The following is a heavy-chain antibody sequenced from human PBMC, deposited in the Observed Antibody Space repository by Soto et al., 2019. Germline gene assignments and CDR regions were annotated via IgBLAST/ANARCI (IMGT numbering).Heavy chain of an antibody. Sequence: ASVKVSCKASGYTFTSYGISWVRQAPGQGLEWMGWINPNSGGTNYAQKFQGWVTMTRDTSISTAYMELSRLRSDDTAVYYCARGEIAVAGFQNWYFDLWGRGTLVTVSS. V-gene: IGHV1-2*04. CDR3: ARGEIAVAGFQNWYFDL. CDR1: GYTFTSYG. D-gene: IGHD6-19*01. J-gene: IGHJ2*01. CDR2: INPNSGGT.